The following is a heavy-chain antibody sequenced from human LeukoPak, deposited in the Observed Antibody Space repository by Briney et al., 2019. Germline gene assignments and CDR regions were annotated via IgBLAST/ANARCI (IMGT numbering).Heavy chain of an antibody. V-gene: IGHV4-39*07. CDR3: ARVRTSGYYFDY. CDR2: IYHSGST. CDR1: GGSISSGSYY. D-gene: IGHD6-19*01. J-gene: IGHJ4*02. Sequence: PSQTLSLTCTVSGGSISSGSYYWGWIRQPPGKGLEWIGSIYHSGSTYYNPSLKSRVTISVVTSKNQFSLKLNSVTAADTAVYYCARVRTSGYYFDYWGQGTLVTVSS.